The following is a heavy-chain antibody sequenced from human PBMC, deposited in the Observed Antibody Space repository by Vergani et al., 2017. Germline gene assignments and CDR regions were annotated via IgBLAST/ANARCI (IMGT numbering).Heavy chain of an antibody. Sequence: QVQLQESGPGLVKPSQTLSLTCTVSGVSISSGSYYWSWIRQPAGKGLEWIGRIYTSGSTNYNHSLKSRVTISVDTSKTQFSLKLSYVTAADTAVYYCARSTVHSSGWYDYWGQGTLVTVSS. J-gene: IGHJ4*02. CDR3: ARSTVHSSGWYDY. D-gene: IGHD6-19*01. V-gene: IGHV4-61*02. CDR1: GVSISSGSYY. CDR2: IYTSGST.